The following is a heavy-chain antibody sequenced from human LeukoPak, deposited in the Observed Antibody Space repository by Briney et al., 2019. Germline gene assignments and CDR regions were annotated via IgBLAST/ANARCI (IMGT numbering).Heavy chain of an antibody. V-gene: IGHV1-2*02. CDR2: INPNSGGT. Sequence: ASVKVSCKASGYTFNAYYLHWVRQAPGQGLEWKGWINPNSGGTSYAQKFQGRVTMTRDTSISTAYMELSRLGSDDTAVYFCARAGGGYSSGWGAFDIWGQGTVVTVSS. D-gene: IGHD5-18*01. CDR1: GYTFNAYY. CDR3: ARAGGGYSSGWGAFDI. J-gene: IGHJ3*02.